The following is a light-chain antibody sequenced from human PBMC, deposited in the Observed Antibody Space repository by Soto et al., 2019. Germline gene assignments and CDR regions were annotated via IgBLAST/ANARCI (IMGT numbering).Light chain of an antibody. Sequence: EVVLTQSPGTLSLSPGERATLSFRASQNVSWYLAWYQHKPGQAPRVLIYSASTRATGISDRFSGSGSGTDFTLTISRLEPEDFAVYYCQHYAGSSWTFGQGTKVEIK. J-gene: IGKJ1*01. CDR3: QHYAGSSWT. V-gene: IGKV3-20*01. CDR2: SAS. CDR1: QNVSWY.